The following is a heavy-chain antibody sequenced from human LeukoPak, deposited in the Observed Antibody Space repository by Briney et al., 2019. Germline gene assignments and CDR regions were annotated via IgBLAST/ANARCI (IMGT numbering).Heavy chain of an antibody. V-gene: IGHV4-59*01. Sequence: PSETLSLTCTVSGGSISGYYWSWIRQPPGKGLEWIGYIYYSGSTNYNPSLKSRVTISVDTSKNQFSLKLSSVTAADTAVYYCARTLEGFDPWGQGTLVTVSS. CDR3: ARTLEGFDP. J-gene: IGHJ5*02. CDR2: IYYSGST. CDR1: GGSISGYY.